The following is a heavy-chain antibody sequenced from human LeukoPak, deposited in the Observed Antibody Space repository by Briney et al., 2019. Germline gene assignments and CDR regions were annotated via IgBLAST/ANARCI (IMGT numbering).Heavy chain of an antibody. CDR2: ISSSGSTI. J-gene: IGHJ4*02. V-gene: IGHV3-48*03. CDR3: ARGWQGDYFDY. CDR1: GFTFSSYE. D-gene: IGHD5-24*01. Sequence: GGSLRLSCAVSGFTFSSYEMNWVRQAPGKGLEWVSYISSSGSTIYYADSVKGRFTISRDNAKNSLYLQMNSLRAEDTAVYYCARGWQGDYFDYWGQGTLVTVSS.